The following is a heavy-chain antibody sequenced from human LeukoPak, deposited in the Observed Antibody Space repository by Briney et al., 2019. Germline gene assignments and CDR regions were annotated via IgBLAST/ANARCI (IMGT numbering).Heavy chain of an antibody. D-gene: IGHD3-9*01. CDR3: AKDKKGSCDILTGYYYYYYMDV. Sequence: SGGSLRLSCAASGFTFSSYAMSWVRQAPGKGLEWVSAISGSGGSTYYADSVKGRFTISRDNSKNTLYLQMNSLRAEDTAVYYCAKDKKGSCDILTGYYYYYYMDVWGKGTTVTVSS. V-gene: IGHV3-23*01. CDR1: GFTFSSYA. CDR2: ISGSGGST. J-gene: IGHJ6*03.